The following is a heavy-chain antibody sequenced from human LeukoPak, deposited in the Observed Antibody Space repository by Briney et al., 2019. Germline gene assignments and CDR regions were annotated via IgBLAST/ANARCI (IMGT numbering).Heavy chain of an antibody. J-gene: IGHJ4*02. Sequence: GGSLRLSCAASGGTFSSYAMSWVRQAPGKGLEWVSAISGSGGSTYYADSVKGRFTISRDNSKNRLYLQMNSLRLEDPAVYYCATVSGNDDYGGNVLDYWGQGTLVTVSS. CDR3: ATVSGNDDYGGNVLDY. D-gene: IGHD4-23*01. CDR2: ISGSGGST. CDR1: GGTFSSYA. V-gene: IGHV3-23*01.